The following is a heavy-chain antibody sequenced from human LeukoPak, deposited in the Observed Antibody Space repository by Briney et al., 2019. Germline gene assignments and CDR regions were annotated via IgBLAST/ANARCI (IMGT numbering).Heavy chain of an antibody. CDR1: GDSISSSY. V-gene: IGHV4-59*01. J-gene: IGHJ4*02. CDR2: LYNSGST. D-gene: IGHD4-23*01. Sequence: PSETLSLTCSVSGDSISSSYWIWIRQTPGKGLEWIGYLYNSGSTSYNPSLKSRVTISVDTSKNQFSLRLSSVTAADTAVYYCARVSVYGGNSFDYWGQGTLVTVSS. CDR3: ARVSVYGGNSFDY.